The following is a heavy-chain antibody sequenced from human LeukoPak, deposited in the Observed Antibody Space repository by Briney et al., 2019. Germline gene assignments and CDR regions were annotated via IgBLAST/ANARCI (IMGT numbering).Heavy chain of an antibody. CDR2: INPNSGGT. CDR1: GYTFTGYY. V-gene: IGHV1-2*02. D-gene: IGHD3-10*01. Sequence: ASVKVSCKASGYTFTGYYMHWVRQAPGQGLEWMGWINPNSGGTNYAQKFQGRVTMTRDTSISTAYMELSRLRSDDTAVYYCARGIKRLLWFDYYYYMDVWGKGTTVTISS. J-gene: IGHJ6*03. CDR3: ARGIKRLLWFDYYYYMDV.